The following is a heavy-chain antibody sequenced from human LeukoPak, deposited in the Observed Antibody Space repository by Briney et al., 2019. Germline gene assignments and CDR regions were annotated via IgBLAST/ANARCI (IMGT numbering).Heavy chain of an antibody. Sequence: GGSLRLSCAASGFTFSSYWMSWVRQAPGKGLEWVANIKQDGSEKYYVDSVKGRFTISRDNAKNSLYLQMNSLRAEDTAVYYCARGSLWFGELWIGWFDPWGQGTLVTVSS. CDR3: ARGSLWFGELWIGWFDP. D-gene: IGHD3-10*01. CDR2: IKQDGSEK. V-gene: IGHV3-7*01. J-gene: IGHJ5*02. CDR1: GFTFSSYW.